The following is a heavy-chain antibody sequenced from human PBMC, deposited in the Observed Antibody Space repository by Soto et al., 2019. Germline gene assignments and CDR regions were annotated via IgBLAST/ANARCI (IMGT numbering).Heavy chain of an antibody. CDR1: GYTFTSYG. CDR3: ATYSGNYERYGVYYGMDV. CDR2: ISAYNGNT. D-gene: IGHD1-26*01. J-gene: IGHJ6*02. V-gene: IGHV1-18*01. Sequence: ASVKVSCKASGYTFTSYGISWVRQAPGQGLEWMGWISAYNGNTNYAQKLQGRVTMTTDTSTSTAYMELRSLRSDDTAVYYCATYSGNYERYGVYYGMDVWGQGTTVTVS.